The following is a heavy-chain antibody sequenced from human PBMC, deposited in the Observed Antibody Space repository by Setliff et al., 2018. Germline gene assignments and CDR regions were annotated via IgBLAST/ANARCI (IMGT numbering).Heavy chain of an antibody. D-gene: IGHD3-16*01. CDR2: AYSGGST. CDR3: ARGAFGNGLNFRYFDY. CDR1: GVTVSTNH. J-gene: IGHJ4*02. Sequence: PGGSLRLSCAASGVTVSTNHMTWVRQTPGKGLECVSVAYSGGSTYYADSVKGRFTISRDNSKNTVYLQMTSLRVEDTAVYYCARGAFGNGLNFRYFDYWGQGTLVTVSS. V-gene: IGHV3-53*01.